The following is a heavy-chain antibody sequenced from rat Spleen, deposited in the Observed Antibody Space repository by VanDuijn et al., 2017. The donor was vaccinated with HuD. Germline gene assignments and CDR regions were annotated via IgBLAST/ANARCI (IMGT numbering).Heavy chain of an antibody. Sequence: EVQLQESGPGLVKPSQSLSLTCSVTGHSITSSYRWNWIRKFPGNKLEWMGYINSAGTTNYNPSLKSRISITRDTSKNQFFLQVNSVTTEDTATYYCATEDYGLTGFAYWGQGTLVTVSS. CDR2: INSAGTT. V-gene: IGHV3-3*01. J-gene: IGHJ3*01. D-gene: IGHD1-3*01. CDR3: ATEDYGLTGFAY. CDR1: GHSITSSYR.